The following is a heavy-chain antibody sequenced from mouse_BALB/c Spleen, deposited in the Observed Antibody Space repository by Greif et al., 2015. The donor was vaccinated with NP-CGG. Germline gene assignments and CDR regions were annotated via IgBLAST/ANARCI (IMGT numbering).Heavy chain of an antibody. V-gene: IGHV5-6-2*01. CDR1: GFTFSSYY. CDR3: ARRSYGSSYWYFDV. Sequence: VQGVESGGGLVKLGGSLKLSCAASGFTFSSYYMSWVRQTPEKRLELVAAINSNGGSTYYPDTVKGRFTISRDNAKNTLYLQMSSLKSEDTALYYCARRSYGSSYWYFDVWGAGTTVTVSS. CDR2: INSNGGST. J-gene: IGHJ1*01. D-gene: IGHD1-1*01.